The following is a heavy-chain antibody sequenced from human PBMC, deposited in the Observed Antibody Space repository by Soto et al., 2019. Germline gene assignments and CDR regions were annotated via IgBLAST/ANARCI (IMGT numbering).Heavy chain of an antibody. D-gene: IGHD6-13*01. CDR3: ARDPPYSSSWYYYYGMDV. V-gene: IGHV3-74*01. J-gene: IGHJ6*02. Sequence: GGSLSLSCAASGFTFSSYWMHWVRQAPGKGLVWVSRINSDGSSTSYADSVKGRFTISRDNAKNTLYLQMNSLRAEDTAVYYCARDPPYSSSWYYYYGMDVWGQGTTVTVSS. CDR1: GFTFSSYW. CDR2: INSDGSST.